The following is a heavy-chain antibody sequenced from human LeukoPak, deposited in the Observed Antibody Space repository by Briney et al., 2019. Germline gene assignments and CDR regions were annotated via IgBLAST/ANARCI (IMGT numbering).Heavy chain of an antibody. D-gene: IGHD6-13*01. CDR3: ARDHGIAAAGILDY. CDR2: ISGSGDST. Sequence: PGGSLRLSCEGSGFTFNSHAMGWVRQAPGKGLEWVSSISGSGDSTYYADSVKGRFTIFRDNSKNTLYLPMNSLRAEDTAVYYCARDHGIAAAGILDYWGQGTLVTVSS. V-gene: IGHV3-23*01. J-gene: IGHJ4*02. CDR1: GFTFNSHA.